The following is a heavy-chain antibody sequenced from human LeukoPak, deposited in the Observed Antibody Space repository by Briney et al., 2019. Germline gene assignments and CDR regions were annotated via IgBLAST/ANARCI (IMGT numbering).Heavy chain of an antibody. Sequence: ASVKVSRKASGYTFTSYAMHWVRQAPGQRLEWMGWINACHGSTKYSQKLQGRVTITRDTSASTAYLELSSLRSEDTAVYYCAREWALHPYWYFDLWGRGTLVTVSS. J-gene: IGHJ2*01. V-gene: IGHV1-3*01. D-gene: IGHD1-26*01. CDR1: GYTFTSYA. CDR2: INACHGST. CDR3: AREWALHPYWYFDL.